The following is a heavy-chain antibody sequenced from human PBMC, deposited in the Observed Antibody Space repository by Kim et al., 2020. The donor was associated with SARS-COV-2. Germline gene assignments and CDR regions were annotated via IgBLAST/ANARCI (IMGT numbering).Heavy chain of an antibody. V-gene: IGHV3-15*01. CDR3: TTEGTY. CDR1: GFTFSKAW. Sequence: GGSLRLSCAASGFTFSKAWMTWVRQAPGKGLEWVGRIKTKTDGGTTDYAAPVKGRFTISRDDTKNTLFLQMNSLKTDDTAVYHCTTEGTYWGQGTLVAVSS. CDR2: IKTKTDGGTT. J-gene: IGHJ4*02.